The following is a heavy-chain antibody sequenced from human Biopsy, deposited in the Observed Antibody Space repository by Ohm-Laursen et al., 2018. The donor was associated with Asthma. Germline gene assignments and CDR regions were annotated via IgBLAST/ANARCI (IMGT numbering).Heavy chain of an antibody. J-gene: IGHJ4*02. D-gene: IGHD3-10*01. CDR1: GFDLRDYT. V-gene: IGHV3-21*01. Sequence: SLRLSCAASGFDLRDYTMNWVRQAPGKGLEWVASISSLSRYIYHATSLRGRFTISRDNAKRSLYLQMDSLRGDDTAVYYCSRDFTIGSGSPFHFWGQGTLVTVSS. CDR3: SRDFTIGSGSPFHF. CDR2: ISSLSRYI.